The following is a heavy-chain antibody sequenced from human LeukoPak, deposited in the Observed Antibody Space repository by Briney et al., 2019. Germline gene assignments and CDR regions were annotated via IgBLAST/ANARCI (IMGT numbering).Heavy chain of an antibody. CDR1: GYALTELS. V-gene: IGHV1-24*01. Sequence: GASVKVSCKVSGYALTELSMHWVRQAPGKGLEWMGGFDPEDGETIYAQKLQGRVTMTTDTSTSTAYMELRSLRSDDTAVYYCARDLMITFGGVIVIDYWGQGTLVTVSS. CDR3: ARDLMITFGGVIVIDY. CDR2: FDPEDGET. D-gene: IGHD3-16*02. J-gene: IGHJ4*02.